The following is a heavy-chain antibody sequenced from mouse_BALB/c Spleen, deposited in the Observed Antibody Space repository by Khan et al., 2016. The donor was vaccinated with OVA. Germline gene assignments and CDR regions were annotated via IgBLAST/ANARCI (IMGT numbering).Heavy chain of an antibody. CDR3: ARSGTITTVVATDFDY. J-gene: IGHJ2*01. Sequence: EVKLLESGPGLVKPSQSLSLTCTVTGYSITSDYAWNWIRQFPGNKLEWMGYISSSGRTSYNPSLKSRISITRDTSKNQFFLQLNSVTTEATATYYCARSGTITTVVATDFDYWGQGTTLTVSS. CDR2: ISSSGRT. V-gene: IGHV3-2*02. CDR1: GYSITSDYA. D-gene: IGHD1-1*01.